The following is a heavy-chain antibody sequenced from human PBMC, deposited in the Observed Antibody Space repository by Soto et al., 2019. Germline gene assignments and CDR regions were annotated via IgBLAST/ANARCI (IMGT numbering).Heavy chain of an antibody. CDR3: ASLGYCSGADCHGTG. CDR2: IYHTGTT. Sequence: QVQLVQSGAEVKKPGSSVKVSCKASGGTFSSYAISWVRQAPGQGLEWIGEIYHTGTTNYNPSLKSRVTISLDNFKNQFSLKLSSVTAADTAVYFCASLGYCSGADCHGTGWGQGILVTVSS. V-gene: IGHV1-69*06. D-gene: IGHD2-8*02. J-gene: IGHJ4*01. CDR1: GGTFSSYA.